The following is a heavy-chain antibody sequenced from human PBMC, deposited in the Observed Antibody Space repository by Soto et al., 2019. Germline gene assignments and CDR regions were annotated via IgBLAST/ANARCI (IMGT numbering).Heavy chain of an antibody. D-gene: IGHD4-17*01. CDR1: GFTFSSYG. CDR3: ARDQGDDYGDYGGFDY. CDR2: IWYDGSNK. Sequence: PGGSLRLSXAASGFTFSSYGMHWVRQAPGKGLEWVAVIWYDGSNKYYADSVKGRFTISRDNSKNTLYLQMNSLRAEDTAVYYCARDQGDDYGDYGGFDYWGQGTLVTVSS. V-gene: IGHV3-33*01. J-gene: IGHJ4*02.